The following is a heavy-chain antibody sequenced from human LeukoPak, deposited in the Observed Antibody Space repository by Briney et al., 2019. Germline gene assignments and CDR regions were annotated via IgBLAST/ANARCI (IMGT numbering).Heavy chain of an antibody. CDR2: INLSGNI. J-gene: IGHJ3*02. D-gene: IGHD2-2*01. Sequence: SETLSLTCSVSGGSISSGSYYWRWIRQPAGKGLEWIGRINLSGNINYNPSLRSRVTMSVDTSKNQFSLKLTSMTAADTAVYYCARLLLPATMGAFDIWGQGTMVTVSS. CDR3: ARLLLPATMGAFDI. CDR1: GGSISSGSYY. V-gene: IGHV4-61*02.